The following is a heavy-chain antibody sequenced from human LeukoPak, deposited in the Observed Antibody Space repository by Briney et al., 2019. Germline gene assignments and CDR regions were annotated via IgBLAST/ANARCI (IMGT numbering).Heavy chain of an antibody. D-gene: IGHD5-18*01. Sequence: PSETLSLTCSVSGGSVANYYWHWIRQPPGKGLEWIGFVYYTGRNDYNPSLRSRITMSLDTSNNQVSLKLTSVTAADTAVYYCARDAGDTAMGWGWHFDLWGRGTLVTVSS. J-gene: IGHJ2*01. CDR3: ARDAGDTAMGWGWHFDL. V-gene: IGHV4-59*02. CDR2: VYYTGRN. CDR1: GGSVANYY.